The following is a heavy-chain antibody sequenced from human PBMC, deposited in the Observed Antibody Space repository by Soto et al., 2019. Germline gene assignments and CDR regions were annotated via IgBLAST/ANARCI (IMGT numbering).Heavy chain of an antibody. CDR1: GFTFSSYG. D-gene: IGHD3-3*01. J-gene: IGHJ6*02. V-gene: IGHV3-33*01. CDR2: IWYDGSNK. Sequence: GGSLRLSCAASGFTFSSYGMHWVRQAPGKGLEWVAVIWYDGSNKYYADSVKGRFTISRDNSKNTLYLQMNSLRAEDTAVYYCARDQGVRFLEWPPGGMDVWGQGTTVTAP. CDR3: ARDQGVRFLEWPPGGMDV.